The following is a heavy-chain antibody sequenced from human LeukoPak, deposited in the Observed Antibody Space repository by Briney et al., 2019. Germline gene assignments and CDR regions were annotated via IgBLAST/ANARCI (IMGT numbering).Heavy chain of an antibody. CDR3: ARHYYNLGSFYSPVDY. J-gene: IGHJ4*02. Sequence: SETLSLTCTVSGGSISSSYWSWIRQPPGKGLEWMGYIYYSGSTNYNPSLKSRVTISVDTSQSQLSLKLTSVTAADTAMYYCARHYYNLGSFYSPVDYWGQGILVTVSS. CDR1: GGSISSSY. V-gene: IGHV4-59*08. D-gene: IGHD3-10*01. CDR2: IYYSGST.